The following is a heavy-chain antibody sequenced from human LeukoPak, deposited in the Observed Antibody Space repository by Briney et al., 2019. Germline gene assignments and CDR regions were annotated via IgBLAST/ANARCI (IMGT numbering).Heavy chain of an antibody. CDR3: TRGRGGFLFDP. CDR2: MNPNSGNT. J-gene: IGHJ5*02. D-gene: IGHD3-16*01. V-gene: IGHV1-8*01. Sequence: ASVKVSCKASGYTFTSYYINWVRQAPGHGLEWMGWMNPNSGNTGYAQKFQGRVTMTRNTSISTGYMELSSPRSEDTAVYYCTRGRGGFLFDPWSQGTLVTVSS. CDR1: GYTFTSYY.